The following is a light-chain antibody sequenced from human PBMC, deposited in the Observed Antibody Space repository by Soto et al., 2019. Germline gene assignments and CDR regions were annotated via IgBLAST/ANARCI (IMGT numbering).Light chain of an antibody. V-gene: IGLV2-23*02. CDR1: SSDVGSYNL. CDR2: EVS. Sequence: QSALTQPASVSGSPGQSITISCTGTSSDVGSYNLVSWYQQHPGKAPKLMIYEVSKRPSGVSNRFSGSKSGNTASLTISGLQAEDEADYYCCSHPGSSTSCYLFGTGTKLTVL. CDR3: CSHPGSSTSCYL. J-gene: IGLJ1*01.